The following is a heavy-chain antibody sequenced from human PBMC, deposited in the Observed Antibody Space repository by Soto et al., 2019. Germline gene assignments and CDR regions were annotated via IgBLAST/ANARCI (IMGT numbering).Heavy chain of an antibody. CDR2: ISGSGGST. Sequence: GGSLRLSCAASGFTFSSYAMSWVRQAPGKGLEWVSAISGSGGSTYYADSVKGRFTISRDNSKNTLYLQMNSLRAEDTTVYYCAKDQEYDYIWGSYKTPSLSPFDYWGQGTLVTVSS. J-gene: IGHJ4*02. CDR3: AKDQEYDYIWGSYKTPSLSPFDY. D-gene: IGHD3-16*01. CDR1: GFTFSSYA. V-gene: IGHV3-23*01.